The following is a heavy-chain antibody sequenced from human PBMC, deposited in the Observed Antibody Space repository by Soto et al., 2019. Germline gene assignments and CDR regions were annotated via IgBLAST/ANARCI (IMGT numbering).Heavy chain of an antibody. CDR3: ARGTVRGITMIVKTPGAFDI. J-gene: IGHJ3*02. Sequence: SVKVSCKASGGTFSSYAISWVRQAPGQGLEWMGGIIPIFGTANYAQKFQGRVAITADESTSTAYMELSSLRSEDTAVYYCARGTVRGITMIVKTPGAFDIWGQGTMVTVSS. D-gene: IGHD3-22*01. CDR1: GGTFSSYA. V-gene: IGHV1-69*13. CDR2: IIPIFGTA.